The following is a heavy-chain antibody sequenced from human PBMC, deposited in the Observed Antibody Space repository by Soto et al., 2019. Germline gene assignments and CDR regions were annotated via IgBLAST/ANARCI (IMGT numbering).Heavy chain of an antibody. D-gene: IGHD3-3*02. CDR3: ARDYEYQILAFAALDI. CDR1: GGAFSRYA. V-gene: IGHV1-69*01. J-gene: IGHJ3*02. CDR2: SFPMYGTP. Sequence: QVLLVQSGAEVKKPGSSVKVSCKASGGAFSRYAISWVRQAPGQGREWVGGSFPMYGTPVYAQKPQGRVTLTADEATTTAYMELSGLRYEDTAFYYCARDYEYQILAFAALDIWGQGTMVPVPS.